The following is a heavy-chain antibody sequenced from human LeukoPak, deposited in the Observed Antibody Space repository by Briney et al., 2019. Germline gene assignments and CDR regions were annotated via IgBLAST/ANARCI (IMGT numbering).Heavy chain of an antibody. V-gene: IGHV3-30-3*01. CDR2: ISYDGSNK. CDR1: GFTFSSYA. J-gene: IGHJ4*02. Sequence: GGSLRLSCAASGFTFSSYAMHWVRQAPGKGLEWVAVISYDGSNKYYADSVKGRFTISRDNSKNTLYLQMNSLRAEDTAVYYCARTRRPTYYYDSSGYYHSGLGYWGQGILVTVSS. CDR3: ARTRRPTYYYDSSGYYHSGLGY. D-gene: IGHD3-22*01.